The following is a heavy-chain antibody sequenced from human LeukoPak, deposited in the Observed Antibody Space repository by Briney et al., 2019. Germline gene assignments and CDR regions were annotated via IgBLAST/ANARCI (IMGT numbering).Heavy chain of an antibody. J-gene: IGHJ3*02. Sequence: SVKVSCKASGGTFSSYAISWVRQAPGQGLEWMGRIIPILGIANYAQKFQGRVTITADKSTSTAYMELSSLRSEDTAVYYCARDLSLSFAGTLWFGDFDAFDIWGQGTMVTVSS. CDR2: IIPILGIA. V-gene: IGHV1-69*04. CDR1: GGTFSSYA. CDR3: ARDLSLSFAGTLWFGDFDAFDI. D-gene: IGHD3-10*01.